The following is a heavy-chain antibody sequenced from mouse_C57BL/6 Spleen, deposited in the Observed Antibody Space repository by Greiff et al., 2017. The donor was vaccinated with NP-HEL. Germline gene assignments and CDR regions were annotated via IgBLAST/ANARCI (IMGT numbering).Heavy chain of an antibody. J-gene: IGHJ4*01. D-gene: IGHD3-2*02. Sequence: QVQLQQPGAELVKPGASVKMSCKASGYTFTSYWITWVKQRPGQGLEWIGDIYPGSGSTNYNEKFKSKATLTVDTSSSTAYMQLSSLTSEDSAVDDCASTETDQVYAMDDWGQGTSVTVSS. CDR3: ASTETDQVYAMDD. CDR2: IYPGSGST. CDR1: GYTFTSYW. V-gene: IGHV1-55*01.